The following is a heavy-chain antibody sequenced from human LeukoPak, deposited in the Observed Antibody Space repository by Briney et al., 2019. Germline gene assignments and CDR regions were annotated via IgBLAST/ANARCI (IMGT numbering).Heavy chain of an antibody. Sequence: SETLSLTCTVSGGSISSGSYYWSWIRQPAGKGLEWIGRIYTSGSTNYNPSLKSRVTISVDTSKNQFSLKLSSVTAADTAVYYCARDTEQWLVLGYWGQGTLVTVSS. CDR1: GGSISSGSYY. CDR2: IYTSGST. D-gene: IGHD6-19*01. J-gene: IGHJ4*02. CDR3: ARDTEQWLVLGY. V-gene: IGHV4-61*02.